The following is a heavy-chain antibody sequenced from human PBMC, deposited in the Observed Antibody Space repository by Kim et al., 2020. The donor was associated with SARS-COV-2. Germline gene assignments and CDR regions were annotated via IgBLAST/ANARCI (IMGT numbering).Heavy chain of an antibody. D-gene: IGHD1-26*01. CDR1: GYTFTSYD. Sequence: ASVKVSCKASGYTFTSYDINWVRQATGQGLEWMGWMNPNSGNTGYAQKFQGRVTMTRNTSISTAYMELSSLRSEDTAVYYCARADRGIVGATVYYFDYLGQGTLVTVSS. CDR3: ARADRGIVGATVYYFDY. J-gene: IGHJ4*02. CDR2: MNPNSGNT. V-gene: IGHV1-8*02.